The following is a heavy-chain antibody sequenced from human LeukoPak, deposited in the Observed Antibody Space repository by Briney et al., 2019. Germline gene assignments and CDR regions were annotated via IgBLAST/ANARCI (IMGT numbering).Heavy chain of an antibody. CDR1: GGSISSYY. Sequence: SETLSLTCTVSGGSISSYYWSWIRLPPGKGLEWIGYIYYSGSTNYKPSLKSRVTISVDTSKNQFSLKLNSVTAADTAVYYCARGGYYGSGNDFRFDPWGQGTLVTVSS. J-gene: IGHJ5*02. D-gene: IGHD3-10*01. CDR3: ARGGYYGSGNDFRFDP. CDR2: IYYSGST. V-gene: IGHV4-59*01.